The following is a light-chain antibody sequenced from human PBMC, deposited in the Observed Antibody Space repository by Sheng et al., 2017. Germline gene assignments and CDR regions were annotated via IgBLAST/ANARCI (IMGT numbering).Light chain of an antibody. CDR2: GAS. V-gene: IGKV3-20*01. CDR1: QSVSSY. Sequence: EIVLTQSPATLSLSPGERATLSCRASQSVSSYLAWYQQKPGQAPRLLIYGASSRAAGIPDRFSGSGSGTDFTLTISRLEPEDFAVYYCQQYDSSPRTFGQGTNVDVK. J-gene: IGKJ1*01. CDR3: QQYDSSPRT.